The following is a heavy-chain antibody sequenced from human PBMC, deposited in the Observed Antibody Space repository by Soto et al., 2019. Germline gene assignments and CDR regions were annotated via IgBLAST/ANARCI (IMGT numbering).Heavy chain of an antibody. V-gene: IGHV3-23*01. CDR2: ISGSSDRT. CDR1: GFTIRNYA. Sequence: EVQVLESGGDLVQPGGSLRLSRAASGFTIRNYAMSWVRQAPGKALEWVSGISGSSDRTYYADSVKGRFTISKDTSSNTLYLQMNSLRVEDTAVYHCEGSWTWGQGTMVTVSS. J-gene: IGHJ3*01. D-gene: IGHD5-12*01. CDR3: EGSWT.